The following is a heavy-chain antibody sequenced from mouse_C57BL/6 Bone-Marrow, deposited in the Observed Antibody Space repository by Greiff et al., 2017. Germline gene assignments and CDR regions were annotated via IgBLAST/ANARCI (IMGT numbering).Heavy chain of an antibody. V-gene: IGHV1-61*01. D-gene: IGHD1-1*01. CDR3: VNVGSTYEGFPY. CDR1: GYTFTSYW. CDR2: IYPSDSDT. Sequence: QVHVKQPGAELVRPGSSVKLSCKASGYTFTSYWMDWVKQRPGQGLEWIGNIYPSDSDTHYTPKFKDKATLTVDKSSSTAYMQLSSLTSEDSAVYYCVNVGSTYEGFPYWGQGTLVTVSA. J-gene: IGHJ3*01.